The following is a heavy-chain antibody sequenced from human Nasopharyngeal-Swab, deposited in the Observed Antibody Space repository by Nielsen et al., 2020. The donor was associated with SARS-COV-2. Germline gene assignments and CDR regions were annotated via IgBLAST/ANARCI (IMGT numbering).Heavy chain of an antibody. J-gene: IGHJ6*02. CDR2: ISYDGSNK. Sequence: GGSLRLSCAASGFTFSSSGMHWVRQAPGKGLEWVAVISYDGSNKYYADSVKGRFTISRDNSKNTMYLQMNSLRAEDTAVYYCATELVVAAGGSYYYYGMDVWGQGTTVTVSS. CDR1: GFTFSSSG. CDR3: ATELVVAAGGSYYYYGMDV. V-gene: IGHV3-30*03. D-gene: IGHD2-15*01.